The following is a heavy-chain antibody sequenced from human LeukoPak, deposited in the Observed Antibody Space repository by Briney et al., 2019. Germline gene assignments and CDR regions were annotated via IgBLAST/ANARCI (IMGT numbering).Heavy chain of an antibody. CDR3: AKDLYSSMDS. V-gene: IGHV3-33*03. CDR2: VWYDGSNK. J-gene: IGHJ5*01. Sequence: GGSLRLSCAASGFAFSRSGMHWVRQAPGKGLEWVAVVWYDGSNKHYADSVKGRFTISRDNSKNSLHLQMNSLRTEDTAFYYCAKDLYSSMDSWGQGTLVTVSS. D-gene: IGHD6-13*01. CDR1: GFAFSRSG.